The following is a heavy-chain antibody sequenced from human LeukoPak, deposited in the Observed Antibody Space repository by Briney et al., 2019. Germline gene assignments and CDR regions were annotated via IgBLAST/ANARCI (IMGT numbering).Heavy chain of an antibody. V-gene: IGHV3-23*01. Sequence: PGGSLRLSCAASGFTFSSYAMSWVRQAPGKGLEWVSVISGSGATYYADSVKGRFTISRDNSKNTLFLGMNSLRADDTAVYYCAKDLSLNWNYFDYWGQGALVTVSS. CDR2: ISGSGAT. D-gene: IGHD1-20*01. CDR3: AKDLSLNWNYFDY. J-gene: IGHJ4*02. CDR1: GFTFSSYA.